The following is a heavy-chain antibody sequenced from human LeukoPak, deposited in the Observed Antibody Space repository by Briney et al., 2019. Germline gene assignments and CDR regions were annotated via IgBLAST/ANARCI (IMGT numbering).Heavy chain of an antibody. CDR1: GYTFTDYY. J-gene: IGHJ4*02. D-gene: IGHD2-2*01. V-gene: IGHV1-69-2*01. Sequence: ATVKISCKASGYTFTDYYMHWVRQAPGKGLEWMGRVDPEDGETIYAEKFQGRVTITADTSTDTAYMELSSLRSEDTAVYYCATGASGYCSSTSCPLFDYWGQGTLVTVSS. CDR2: VDPEDGET. CDR3: ATGASGYCSSTSCPLFDY.